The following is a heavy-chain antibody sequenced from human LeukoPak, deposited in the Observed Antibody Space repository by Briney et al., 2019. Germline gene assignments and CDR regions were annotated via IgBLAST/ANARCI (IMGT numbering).Heavy chain of an antibody. Sequence: SQTLSLTCATSGDSVSSNSAAWNWIRQSPSRGLEWLGRTYYRSKWYNDYAVSVKSRITINPDTSKNQFSLRLNSVTPEDTAVYYCARDLVVGANPVGYYFDYWGQGTLVTVSS. J-gene: IGHJ4*02. CDR2: TYYRSKWYN. CDR1: GDSVSSNSAA. D-gene: IGHD1-26*01. V-gene: IGHV6-1*01. CDR3: ARDLVVGANPVGYYFDY.